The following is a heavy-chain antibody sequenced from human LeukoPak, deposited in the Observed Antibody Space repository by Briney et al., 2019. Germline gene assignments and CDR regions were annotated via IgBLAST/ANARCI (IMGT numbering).Heavy chain of an antibody. J-gene: IGHJ6*03. D-gene: IGHD2-2*01. CDR2: ISDDGRAT. CDR1: GFTVKRYY. V-gene: IGHV3-74*01. Sequence: PGGSLRLSCAASGFTVKRYYMYWIRQAPGRGPMWVSRISDDGRATLYADFAKGRFTISRDNAKNSLYLQMNSLRAEDTAVYYCARTRDNYYYMDVWGKGTTVTVSS. CDR3: ARTRDNYYYMDV.